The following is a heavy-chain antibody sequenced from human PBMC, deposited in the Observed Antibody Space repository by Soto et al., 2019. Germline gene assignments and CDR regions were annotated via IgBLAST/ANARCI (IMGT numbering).Heavy chain of an antibody. Sequence: PGGSLRLSCAASGFTFSSYAMHWVRQAPGKGLEWVAVISYDGSNKYYADSVKGRFTISRDNSKNTLYLQMNSLRAEDTAVYYCARDLKRFLEWLLFYYWGQGTLVTVS. CDR2: ISYDGSNK. CDR1: GFTFSSYA. V-gene: IGHV3-30-3*01. CDR3: ARDLKRFLEWLLFYY. J-gene: IGHJ4*02. D-gene: IGHD3-3*01.